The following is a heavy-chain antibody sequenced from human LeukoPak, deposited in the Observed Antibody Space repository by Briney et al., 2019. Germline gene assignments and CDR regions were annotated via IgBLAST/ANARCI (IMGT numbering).Heavy chain of an antibody. V-gene: IGHV1-69*05. D-gene: IGHD6-19*01. Sequence: SVKVSCKASGGTFSSYAISWVRQAPGQGLEWMGRIIPIFGTANYAQKFQGRVTITTDESTSTVYMELSSLRSEDTAVYYCAISIAVAWYVNWFDPWGQGTLVTVSS. CDR1: GGTFSSYA. J-gene: IGHJ5*02. CDR3: AISIAVAWYVNWFDP. CDR2: IIPIFGTA.